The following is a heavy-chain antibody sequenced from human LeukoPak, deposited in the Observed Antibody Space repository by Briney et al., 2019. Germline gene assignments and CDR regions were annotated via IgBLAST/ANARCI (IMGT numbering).Heavy chain of an antibody. D-gene: IGHD5-18*01. Sequence: SETLSLTCTVSGGSISSYYWSWIRQPPGKGLGWIGYIYYSGSTNYNPSLKSRVTISVDTSKNQFSLKLSSVTAADTAVYYCARTTEGGYTYDYFYYYYMDVWGKGTTVTISS. J-gene: IGHJ6*03. CDR3: ARTTEGGYTYDYFYYYYMDV. V-gene: IGHV4-59*01. CDR1: GGSISSYY. CDR2: IYYSGST.